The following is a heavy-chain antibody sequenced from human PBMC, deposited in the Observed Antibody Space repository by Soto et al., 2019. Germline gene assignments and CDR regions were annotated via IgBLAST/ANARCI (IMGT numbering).Heavy chain of an antibody. D-gene: IGHD3-16*02. J-gene: IGHJ1*01. V-gene: IGHV1-24*01. CDR1: GYTLTELS. CDR3: ATDVVGRVWGSYRLFGFQH. Sequence: ETSVKVSCKFSGYTLTELSMHSVRQAPGKGLEGMGGFEHEDDETIDAQKFQGRVIMTEDTSTDTAYMELSSLRSEDTAVYYCATDVVGRVWGSYRLFGFQHWGQVTLVTVSS. CDR2: FEHEDDET.